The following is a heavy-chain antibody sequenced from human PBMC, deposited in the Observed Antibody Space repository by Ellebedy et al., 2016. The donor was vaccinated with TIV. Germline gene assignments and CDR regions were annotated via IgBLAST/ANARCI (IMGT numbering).Heavy chain of an antibody. D-gene: IGHD3-16*01. J-gene: IGHJ4*02. Sequence: SETLSLXCALYGGSFSGYYWSWIRQPPGKGLEWIGEISHSGSTNYKPSLKSRVTISVDTSKNQFSLKLTSVTAADTAVYYCARIDNYDYFSLPFDYWGQGTVVTVSS. CDR3: ARIDNYDYFSLPFDY. CDR2: ISHSGST. CDR1: GGSFSGYY. V-gene: IGHV4-34*01.